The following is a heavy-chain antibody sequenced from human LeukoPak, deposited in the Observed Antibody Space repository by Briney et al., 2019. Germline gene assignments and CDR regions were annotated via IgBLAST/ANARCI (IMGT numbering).Heavy chain of an antibody. Sequence: SETLSLTCSVSGGSINRYYWSWIRQPPGKGLEWIGYIYYSGSTNYNPSLKSRVTISVDTSKNQFSLKLSSVTAADTAVYYCARGVTTVTTYVDPWGQGTLVTVSS. CDR1: GGSINRYY. CDR3: ARGVTTVTTYVDP. CDR2: IYYSGST. V-gene: IGHV4-59*01. J-gene: IGHJ5*02. D-gene: IGHD4-17*01.